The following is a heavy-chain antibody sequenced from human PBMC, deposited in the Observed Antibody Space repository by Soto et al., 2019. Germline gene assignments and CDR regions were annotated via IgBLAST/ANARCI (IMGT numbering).Heavy chain of an antibody. Sequence: QVQLVQSGPEVKQPGASVRVSCKASGDTFNNYGFTWVRQAPGQGLEWMGWISTYNYYTDYTQKFQGRVNMTTDASPTTVYMELRSLRSDDTAVYDCARVMVRLFGSGRVRPYGLDVWGQGTTVTVS. V-gene: IGHV1-18*01. CDR1: GDTFNNYG. CDR3: ARVMVRLFGSGRVRPYGLDV. D-gene: IGHD3-10*01. CDR2: ISTYNYYT. J-gene: IGHJ6*02.